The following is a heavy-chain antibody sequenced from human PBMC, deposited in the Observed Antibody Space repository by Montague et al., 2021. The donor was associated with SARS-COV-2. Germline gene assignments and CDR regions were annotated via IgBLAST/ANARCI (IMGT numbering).Heavy chain of an antibody. CDR2: LFYDGTS. CDR3: ASHKAWNVAHYYFDY. J-gene: IGHJ4*02. CDR1: GVSISSAHYC. V-gene: IGHV4-39*01. Sequence: SETLSLTCTVSGVSISSAHYCWGWVRPTPGKGLKWIVNLFYDGTSRPTPSLNSRVTISVDTSQSQLSLRLSSVTAADTAVYFCASHKAWNVAHYYFDYWGQGTVVTVSS. D-gene: IGHD1-1*01.